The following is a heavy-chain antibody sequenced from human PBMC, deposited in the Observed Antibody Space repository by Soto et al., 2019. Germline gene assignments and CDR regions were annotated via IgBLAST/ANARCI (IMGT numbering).Heavy chain of an antibody. D-gene: IGHD5-12*01. CDR2: TRNKANSYTT. V-gene: IGHV3-72*01. Sequence: EVQLVESGGGLVQPGGSLRLSCAASGFTFSDHYMDWVRQAPGKGLEWVGRTRNKANSYTTEYAASVKGRFTISRDDSKNSLYLQMNSLKTEDTAVYYCARMATPEAHYYYYGMDVWGQGTTVTVSS. CDR1: GFTFSDHY. CDR3: ARMATPEAHYYYYGMDV. J-gene: IGHJ6*02.